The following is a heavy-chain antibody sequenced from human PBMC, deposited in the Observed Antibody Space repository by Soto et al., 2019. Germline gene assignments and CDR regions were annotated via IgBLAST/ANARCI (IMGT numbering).Heavy chain of an antibody. D-gene: IGHD2-15*01. Sequence: QVQLVQSGAEVKKPGASVKVSCKASGYTFTSHHIIWVRQTTKHGLEWMGWMSPFSGDSGSAQKFQGRITMTRDSSTSTAYMDLSSLTPEDSAVYFCARGLCTGGTCYGLTSDLWGQGTRVTVS. J-gene: IGHJ3*01. V-gene: IGHV1-8*01. CDR3: ARGLCTGGTCYGLTSDL. CDR1: GYTFTSHH. CDR2: MSPFSGDS.